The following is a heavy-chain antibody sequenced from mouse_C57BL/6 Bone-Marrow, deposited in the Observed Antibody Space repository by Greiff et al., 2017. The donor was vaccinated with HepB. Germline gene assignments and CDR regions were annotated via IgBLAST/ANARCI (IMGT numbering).Heavy chain of an antibody. CDR1: GYTFTDYY. V-gene: IGHV1-19*01. J-gene: IGHJ1*03. CDR2: INPYNGGT. Sequence: EVQLQQSGPVLVKHGASVKMSCKASGYTFTDYYMNWVKQSHGKSLEWIGVINPYNGGTSYNQKFKGKATLTVDKSSSTAYMELNSLTSEDSAVYYCARWGHWYFDVWGTGTTVTVSS. CDR3: ARWGHWYFDV.